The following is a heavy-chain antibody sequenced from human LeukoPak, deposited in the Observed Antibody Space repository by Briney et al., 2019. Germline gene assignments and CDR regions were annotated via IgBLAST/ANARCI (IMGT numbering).Heavy chain of an antibody. D-gene: IGHD4-17*01. CDR3: AKDAPVQSYGDLPFDY. Sequence: GGSLRLSCAASGFTFSSYVMSWVRQAPGKGLEWVSAISGSGGSTYYADSVKGRFTISRDNSKNTLYLQMNSLRAEDTAVYYCAKDAPVQSYGDLPFDYWGQGTLVTVSP. CDR2: ISGSGGST. V-gene: IGHV3-23*01. CDR1: GFTFSSYV. J-gene: IGHJ4*02.